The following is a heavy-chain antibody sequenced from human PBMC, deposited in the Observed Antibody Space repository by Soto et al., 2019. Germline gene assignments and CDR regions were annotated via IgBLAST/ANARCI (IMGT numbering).Heavy chain of an antibody. D-gene: IGHD6-13*01. Sequence: PSETLSLTCSVSGGSISSYYWSWIRQPPGKGLEWIGYIYYSGSTNYNPSLKSRVTISVDTSKNQFSLKLSSVTAADTAVYYCAREGAAGTEDWFDPWGQGTLVTVSS. V-gene: IGHV4-59*01. CDR3: AREGAAGTEDWFDP. J-gene: IGHJ5*02. CDR1: GGSISSYY. CDR2: IYYSGST.